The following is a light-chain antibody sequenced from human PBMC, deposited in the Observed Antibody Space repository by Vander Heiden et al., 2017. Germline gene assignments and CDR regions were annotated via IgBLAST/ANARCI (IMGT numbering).Light chain of an antibody. CDR1: QSLDTY. J-gene: IGKJ5*01. CDR2: DAS. Sequence: EIVLTQSPATLSLSPGERATLSCRASQSLDTYLAWYQQKPGQAPRLLIYDASNRATGIPARFSGSGCGTDFTLTISSREAEDFAVYYCQHPTNWPPITFGQGTQLEIK. V-gene: IGKV3-11*01. CDR3: QHPTNWPPIT.